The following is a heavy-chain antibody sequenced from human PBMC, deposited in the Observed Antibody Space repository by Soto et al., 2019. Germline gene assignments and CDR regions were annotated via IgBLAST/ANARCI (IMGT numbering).Heavy chain of an antibody. V-gene: IGHV4-39*02. CDR2: IYYSGST. J-gene: IGHJ4*02. D-gene: IGHD3-10*01. CDR3: ARDLDGSGGSHDY. Sequence: PSETLSLTCTVSGGSISSSSYYWGWIRQPPGKGLEWIGSIYYSGSTYYNPSLKSRVTISVDTSKNQFSLKLSSVTAADTAVYYCARDLDGSGGSHDYWGQGTLVTSPQ. CDR1: GGSISSSSYY.